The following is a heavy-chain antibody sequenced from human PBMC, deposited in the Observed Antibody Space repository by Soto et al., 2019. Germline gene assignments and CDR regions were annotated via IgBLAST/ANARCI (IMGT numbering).Heavy chain of an antibody. D-gene: IGHD4-17*01. Sequence: QVQLVESGGGVVQPGRSLRLSCAASGFTFSSYAMHWVRQAPGKGLEWVAVISYDGSNKYYADSVKGRFTISRDNSKNSLYLPMKSLRAEDTAVYYCARDRRDGDYTYFDYWCQGTLVTVSS. CDR1: GFTFSSYA. CDR2: ISYDGSNK. J-gene: IGHJ4*02. V-gene: IGHV3-30-3*01. CDR3: ARDRRDGDYTYFDY.